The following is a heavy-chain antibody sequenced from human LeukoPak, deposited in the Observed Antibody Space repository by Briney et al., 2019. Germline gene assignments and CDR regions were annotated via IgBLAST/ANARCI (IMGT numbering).Heavy chain of an antibody. D-gene: IGHD3-10*01. V-gene: IGHV4-39*07. CDR1: GGSISSSSYY. Sequence: PSETLSLTCTVSGGSISSSSYYWGWIRQPPGKGLEWIGSIYYSGSTYYNPSLKSRVTISVDTSKNQFSLKLSSVTAADTAVYYCARGRSSMVRGYDYYYMDVWGKGTPVTISS. J-gene: IGHJ6*03. CDR3: ARGRSSMVRGYDYYYMDV. CDR2: IYYSGST.